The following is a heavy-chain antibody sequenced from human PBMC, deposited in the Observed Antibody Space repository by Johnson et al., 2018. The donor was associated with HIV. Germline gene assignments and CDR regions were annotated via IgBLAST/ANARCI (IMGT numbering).Heavy chain of an antibody. CDR2: IKQDGSEI. J-gene: IGHJ3*01. Sequence: VQLVESGGGLVQPGGSLRLSCAVSGFTFSSYWMTWVRQAPGKGLEWVANIKQDGSEIYYVDSVKGRFTISRDNAKNSLYLQMNSLRAEDTAVYYCAKGRMGASGSYNVWGQGTMVTVSS. CDR1: GFTFSSYW. V-gene: IGHV3-7*05. CDR3: AKGRMGASGSYNV. D-gene: IGHD1-26*01.